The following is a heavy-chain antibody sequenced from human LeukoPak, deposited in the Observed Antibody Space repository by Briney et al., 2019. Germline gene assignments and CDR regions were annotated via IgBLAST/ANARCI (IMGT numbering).Heavy chain of an antibody. V-gene: IGHV4-39*01. CDR3: ARHVKDYDILTGYYKPKAPYWYFDL. CDR1: GGSISSSSYY. J-gene: IGHJ2*01. D-gene: IGHD3-9*01. CDR2: IYYSGST. Sequence: SETLSLTCTVSGGSISSSSYYWGWIRQPPGKGLEWIGSIYYSGSTYYNPSLKSRVTISVDTSKNQFSQKLSSVTAADTAVYYCARHVKDYDILTGYYKPKAPYWYFDLWGRGTLVTVSS.